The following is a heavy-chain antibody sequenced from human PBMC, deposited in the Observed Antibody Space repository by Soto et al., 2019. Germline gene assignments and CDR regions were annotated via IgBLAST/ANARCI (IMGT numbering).Heavy chain of an antibody. CDR3: AMVDNYVTTTPLDV. Sequence: QVQLVQSGDEVRKPGSSVKVSCKASGYIFVNYGIAWVLQAPGQGLKWMGWISPYSGNTHYASKVQGRLTMTPEKSTITATMDLGSLTSVVTTVYYCAMVDNYVTTTPLDVWGQGTTVTVSS. CDR2: ISPYSGNT. J-gene: IGHJ6*02. D-gene: IGHD3-16*01. CDR1: GYIFVNYG. V-gene: IGHV1-18*01.